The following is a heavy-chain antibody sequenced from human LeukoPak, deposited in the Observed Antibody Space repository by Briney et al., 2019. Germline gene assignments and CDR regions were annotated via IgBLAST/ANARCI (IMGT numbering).Heavy chain of an antibody. J-gene: IGHJ5*02. CDR2: IYTSGST. Sequence: SQTLSLTCTVSGGPISSGSYYWSWIRQPAGKGLEWIGRIYTSGSTNYNPSLKSRVTISVDTSKNQFSLKLSSVTAADTAVYYCARAATDYDFWSGYQNWFDPWGQGTLVTVSS. CDR3: ARAATDYDFWSGYQNWFDP. CDR1: GGPISSGSYY. D-gene: IGHD3-3*01. V-gene: IGHV4-61*02.